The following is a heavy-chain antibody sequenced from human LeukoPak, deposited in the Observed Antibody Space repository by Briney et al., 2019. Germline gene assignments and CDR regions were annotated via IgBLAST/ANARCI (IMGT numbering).Heavy chain of an antibody. Sequence: PGGSLRLSCAVSGITFSDHDMDWVRQAPGKGLEWCGRTKNKGNSYTREYAASVKGRFSISRDDSKNSLYLQMNSLKTEDTAMYYCVAMIREVGYWGQGTLVTVSS. D-gene: IGHD3-10*01. CDR3: VAMIREVGY. CDR1: GITFSDHD. V-gene: IGHV3-72*01. J-gene: IGHJ4*02. CDR2: TKNKGNSYTR.